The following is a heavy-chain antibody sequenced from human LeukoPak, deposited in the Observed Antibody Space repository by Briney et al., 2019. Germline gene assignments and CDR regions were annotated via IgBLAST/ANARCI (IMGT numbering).Heavy chain of an antibody. J-gene: IGHJ4*02. Sequence: PSETLSLTCAVYGGSFSGYYWSWIRQPPGKGLEWIGEINHSGSTNYNPSLKSRVTISVDTSKNQFSLKLSSVTAADTAVYYCARRSTNGPPYYLEYWGQGTLVTVSS. CDR1: GGSFSGYY. CDR3: ARRSTNGPPYYLEY. V-gene: IGHV4-34*01. CDR2: INHSGST. D-gene: IGHD1/OR15-1a*01.